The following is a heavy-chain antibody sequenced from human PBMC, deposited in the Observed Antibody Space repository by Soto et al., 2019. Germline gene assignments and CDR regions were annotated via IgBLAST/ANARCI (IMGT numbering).Heavy chain of an antibody. J-gene: IGHJ4*02. CDR3: ARDRYLDSYAFDS. V-gene: IGHV3-23*01. CDR2: ISGSGGMT. CDR1: GFAFGNYP. D-gene: IGHD3-9*01. Sequence: GGSLRLSCVASGFAFGNYPMAWVRQTPGKGLQWISTISGSGGMTDYEDSVRGRFTVSIDHSKDTVHLQMTSLRADDTAVYYCARDRYLDSYAFDSWGQGTLVTVSS.